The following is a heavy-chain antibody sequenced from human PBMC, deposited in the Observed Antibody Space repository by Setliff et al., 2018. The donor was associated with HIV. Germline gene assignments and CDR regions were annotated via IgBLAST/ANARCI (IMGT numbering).Heavy chain of an antibody. CDR3: ARDRNVVVVAAYAFDI. V-gene: IGHV1-46*01. J-gene: IGHJ3*02. CDR2: NNPSGGST. D-gene: IGHD2-15*01. CDR1: GYSFARYG. Sequence: ASVKVSCKASGYSFARYGLSWVRQAPGQGLEWMGINNPSGGSTSYAQKFQGRVTMTRDTSTSTVYMELSSLRSEDTAVYYCARDRNVVVVAAYAFDIWGQGTMVTVS.